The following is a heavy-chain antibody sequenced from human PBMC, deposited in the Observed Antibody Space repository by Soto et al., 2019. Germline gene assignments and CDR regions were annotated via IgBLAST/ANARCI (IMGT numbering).Heavy chain of an antibody. V-gene: IGHV4-59*01. CDR2: IYYSGST. CDR1: GGSIISYY. D-gene: IGHD3-16*01. J-gene: IGHJ4*02. Sequence: SDTLPLTCTVSGGSIISYYWSWIPQPPWKGLEWIGYIYYSGSTNYNPSLKRRVTISVDTSKNQFSLKLSSVTAADTAVYCCAGWGGGDWGQGALGTVSS. CDR3: AGWGGGD.